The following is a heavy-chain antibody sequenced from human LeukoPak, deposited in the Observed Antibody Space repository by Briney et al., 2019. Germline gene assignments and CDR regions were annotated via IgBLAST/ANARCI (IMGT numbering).Heavy chain of an antibody. CDR1: GFTFSGSV. CDR3: ARGGISFAY. V-gene: IGHV3-73*01. J-gene: IGHJ4*02. D-gene: IGHD1-26*01. CDR2: IRTKANSYAT. Sequence: GGSLKLSCAASGFTFSGSVMNWVRQASGKGLEWVGRIRTKANSYATLYAASVKGRFTISRDNAKKSLCLQMNSLRVEDTAVYYCARGGISFAYWGQGTLVTVSS.